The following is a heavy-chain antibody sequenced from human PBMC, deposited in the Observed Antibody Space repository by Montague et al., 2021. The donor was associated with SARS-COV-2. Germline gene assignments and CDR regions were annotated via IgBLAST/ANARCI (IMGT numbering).Heavy chain of an antibody. CDR3: VGDAYDPLVDH. V-gene: IGHV4-61*02. J-gene: IGHJ4*02. D-gene: IGHD3-3*01. Sequence: TLSLTCTVSGGAISDGNYYWSWVRQPAGKGLEWIGRIYVTGNSKSNPSLKSRVTMSIDTAKHQFYLNLTSVTAADTAVYYCVGDAYDPLVDHWGQGTLVTVSS. CDR2: IYVTGNS. CDR1: GGAISDGNYY.